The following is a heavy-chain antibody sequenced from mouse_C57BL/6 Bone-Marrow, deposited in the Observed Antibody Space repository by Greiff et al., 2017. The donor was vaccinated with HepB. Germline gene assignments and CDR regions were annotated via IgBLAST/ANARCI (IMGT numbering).Heavy chain of an antibody. V-gene: IGHV1-55*01. CDR3: ARTASYYGISRGYFDY. CDR2: IYPGSGST. Sequence: QVQLQQPGAELVKPGASVKMSCKASGYTFTSYWITWVKQRPGQGLEWIGDIYPGSGSTNYNEKFKSKATLTADKSSSTAYMQLSSLTSEDSAVYFCARTASYYGISRGYFDYWGQGTTLTVSS. CDR1: GYTFTSYW. J-gene: IGHJ2*01. D-gene: IGHD1-1*01.